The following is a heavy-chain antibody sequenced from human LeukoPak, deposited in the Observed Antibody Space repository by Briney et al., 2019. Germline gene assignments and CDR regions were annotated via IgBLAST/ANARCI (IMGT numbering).Heavy chain of an antibody. CDR3: AKDVLWFGGRGS. D-gene: IGHD3-10*01. CDR1: GFTVSSSY. Sequence: PGGSLRLSCTGSGFTVSSSYMSWIRQAPGKGLEWVSYISSSGSTIYYADSVKGRFTISRDNAKNSLYLQMNSLRAEDTAVYYCAKDVLWFGGRGSWGQGTLVTVSS. CDR2: ISSSGSTI. V-gene: IGHV3-11*01. J-gene: IGHJ5*02.